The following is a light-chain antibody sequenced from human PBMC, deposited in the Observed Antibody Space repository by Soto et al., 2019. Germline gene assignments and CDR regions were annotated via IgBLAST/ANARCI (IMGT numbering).Light chain of an antibody. Sequence: AIRMTQSPSSFSASTGDRVTITCRASQGIGNNLAWYQRKPGRAPKLLISGASTLQIGVPSRFSGSGSGTEFTLTLNYLQSEDFAIYYCQHYYSHPPTFGQGTNVEIK. J-gene: IGKJ1*01. CDR1: QGIGNN. CDR2: GAS. CDR3: QHYYSHPPT. V-gene: IGKV1-8*01.